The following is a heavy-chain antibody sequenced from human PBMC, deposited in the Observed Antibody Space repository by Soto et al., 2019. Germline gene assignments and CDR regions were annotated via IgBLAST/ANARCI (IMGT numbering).Heavy chain of an antibody. Sequence: QVQLVQSGAEVKKPGASVKVSCKASGYTFTSYGISWVRQAPGQGLEWMGWISAYNGNTNYAQKRQGRDTETTDTSTSTAYMGLGSLRSGDTAVYYCARDLIVGATPPYYFDYWGQGTLVTVSS. CDR2: ISAYNGNT. D-gene: IGHD1-26*01. V-gene: IGHV1-18*01. CDR1: GYTFTSYG. CDR3: ARDLIVGATPPYYFDY. J-gene: IGHJ4*02.